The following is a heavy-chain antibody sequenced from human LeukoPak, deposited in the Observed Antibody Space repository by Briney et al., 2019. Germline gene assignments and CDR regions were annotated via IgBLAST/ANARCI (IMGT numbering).Heavy chain of an antibody. CDR2: IIPIFGIA. D-gene: IGHD2-2*01. CDR3: ARGGSIVVVPAATYYGMDV. J-gene: IGHJ6*02. CDR1: GGTFSSYA. V-gene: IGHV1-69*04. Sequence: ASVKVSCKASGGTFSSYAISWVRQAPGQGLEWMGRIIPIFGIANYAQKFQGRVTITADKSTSTAYMELGSLRSEDTAVYYCARGGSIVVVPAATYYGMDVWGQGTTVTVSS.